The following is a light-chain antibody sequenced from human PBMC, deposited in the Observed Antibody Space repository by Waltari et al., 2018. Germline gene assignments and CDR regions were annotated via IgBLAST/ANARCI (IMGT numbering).Light chain of an antibody. CDR1: PSLLHSNGYNY. CDR2: LGS. Sequence: DIVMTQSPLSLPVPPGEPASISCRSSPSLLHSNGYNYLDWYLQKPGQSPQLLIYLGSNRASGVPDRFSGSGSGTDFTLKISRVEAEDVGVYYCMQALQTPPTFGGGTKVEIK. CDR3: MQALQTPPT. V-gene: IGKV2-28*01. J-gene: IGKJ4*01.